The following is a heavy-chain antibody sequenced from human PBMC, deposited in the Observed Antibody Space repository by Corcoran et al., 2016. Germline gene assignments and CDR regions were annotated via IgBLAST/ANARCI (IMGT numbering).Heavy chain of an antibody. CDR3: AKDLAIGGSYYYFDY. D-gene: IGHD1-26*01. J-gene: IGHJ4*02. CDR2: ISYDGSNK. V-gene: IGHV3-30*18. Sequence: QVQLVESGGGVVQPGRSLRLSCAASGFTFSSYGMHWVRQAPGKGLEWVAVISYDGSNKYYADSVKGRFTISRDNSKNTLYLQMNSLRAEDTAVYYCAKDLAIGGSYYYFDYWGQGTLVTVSS. CDR1: GFTFSSYG.